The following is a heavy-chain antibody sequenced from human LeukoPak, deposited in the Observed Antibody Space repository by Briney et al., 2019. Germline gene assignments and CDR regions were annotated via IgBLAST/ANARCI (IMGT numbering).Heavy chain of an antibody. Sequence: GGSLRLSCAASGFTFSSYWMHWVRQAPGNGLVWVSRVNSGGSSTSYADSVKGRFTISRDNAKNTLYLQMNSLRAEDTAVYYCARGYDILTGYYMVDYWGQGTLVTVSS. V-gene: IGHV3-74*01. CDR1: GFTFSSYW. CDR2: VNSGGSST. D-gene: IGHD3-9*01. J-gene: IGHJ4*02. CDR3: ARGYDILTGYYMVDY.